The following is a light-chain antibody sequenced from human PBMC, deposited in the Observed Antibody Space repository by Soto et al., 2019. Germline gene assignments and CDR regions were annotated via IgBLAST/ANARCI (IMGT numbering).Light chain of an antibody. CDR3: QRRRSGPRIT. V-gene: IGKV3-11*01. CDR1: QSVSSY. J-gene: IGKJ5*01. Sequence: EIVLTQSPATLSLSPGERATLSCRASQSVSSYLAWYQQKPGQAPRLLIYDSSNRTTAIPARFSGSGSGPDFTLTISSLEPEDVANYCCQRRRSGPRITFGQGTLLETK. CDR2: DSS.